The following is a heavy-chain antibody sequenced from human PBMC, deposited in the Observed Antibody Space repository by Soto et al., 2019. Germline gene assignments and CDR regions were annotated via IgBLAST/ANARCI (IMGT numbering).Heavy chain of an antibody. CDR1: GFTFSSYA. V-gene: IGHV3-30-3*01. CDR2: ISYDGSNK. CDR3: AREEYFDY. Sequence: GGSLRLSCAASGFTFSSYAMHWVRQAPGKGLEWVAVISYDGSNKYYADSVKGRFTISRDNSKNTLYLQMNSLRAEDTAVYYCAREEYFDYWGQGTLVTVS. J-gene: IGHJ4*02.